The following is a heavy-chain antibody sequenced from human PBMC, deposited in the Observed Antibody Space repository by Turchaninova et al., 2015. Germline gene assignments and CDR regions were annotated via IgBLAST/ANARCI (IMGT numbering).Heavy chain of an antibody. Sequence: GGGLVQPGGSLRLSCSASGFTFSGYAMHWVRQAPGKGLEHLSSISTNGGFTSYADSVKGRFTISRDNSENTLYLQMTGLRPEDTAVTYCVSGVYCDTHSCLDFDYWGQGILVTVSS. J-gene: IGHJ4*02. CDR1: GFTFSGYA. D-gene: IGHD2/OR15-2a*01. V-gene: IGHV3-64D*06. CDR3: VSGVYCDTHSCLDFDY. CDR2: ISTNGGFT.